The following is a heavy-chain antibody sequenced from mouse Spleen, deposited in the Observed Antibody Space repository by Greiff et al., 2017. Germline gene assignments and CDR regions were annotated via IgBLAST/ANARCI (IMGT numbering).Heavy chain of an antibody. CDR3: ARQGYGYDWYFDV. CDR1: GYAFSSSW. D-gene: IGHD1-2*01. J-gene: IGHJ1*01. Sequence: QVQLKQSGPELVKPGASVKISCKASGYAFSSSWMNWVKQRPGKGLEWIGRIYPGDGDTNYNGKFKGKATLTADKSSSTAYMQLSSLTSEDSAVYFCARQGYGYDWYFDVWGAGTTVTVSS. V-gene: IGHV1-82*01. CDR2: IYPGDGDT.